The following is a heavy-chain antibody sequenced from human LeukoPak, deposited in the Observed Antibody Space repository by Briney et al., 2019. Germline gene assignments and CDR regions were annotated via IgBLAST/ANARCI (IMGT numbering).Heavy chain of an antibody. CDR2: INPSDGTT. D-gene: IGHD3-16*02. J-gene: IGHJ4*02. CDR1: GYTFTSYF. CDR3: ARVQEYYDYVWGSCRPNYFDY. Sequence: ASVKVSCKASGYTFTSYFIYWVRQAPGQGLECMGIINPSDGTTNYAQKFQGRVTMTRDTSTSTVHMELSSLRSEDTAVYYCARVQEYYDYVWGSCRPNYFDYWGQGTLVTVSS. V-gene: IGHV1-46*01.